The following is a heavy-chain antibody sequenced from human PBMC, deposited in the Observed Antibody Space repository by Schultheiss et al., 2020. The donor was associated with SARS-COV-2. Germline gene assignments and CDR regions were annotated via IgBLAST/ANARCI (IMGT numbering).Heavy chain of an antibody. V-gene: IGHV1-69*13. J-gene: IGHJ4*02. Sequence: SVKVSCKASGGTFSSYAISWVRQAPGQGLEWMGGIIPIFGTANYAQKFQGRVTITADESTSTAYMELSSLRSEDTAVYYCARDRDGYNWFDYWGQGTLVTVSS. CDR2: IIPIFGTA. CDR1: GGTFSSYA. D-gene: IGHD5-24*01. CDR3: ARDRDGYNWFDY.